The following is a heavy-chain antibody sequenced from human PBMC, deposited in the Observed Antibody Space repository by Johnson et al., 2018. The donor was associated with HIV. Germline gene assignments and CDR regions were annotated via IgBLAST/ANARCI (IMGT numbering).Heavy chain of an antibody. V-gene: IGHV3-7*05. J-gene: IGHJ3*02. CDR2: IKQDGSEK. CDR1: GFTVSSNY. CDR3: TTVHDHYNFWSGYHDAFDI. D-gene: IGHD3/OR15-3a*01. Sequence: EVQLVESGGGVVQPGKSLRLSCVASGFTVSSNYMSWVRQAPGKGLEWVANIKQDGSEKYYVDSVKGRFTIPRDNAKNSLYLQMNSLKTEDTAVYYCTTVHDHYNFWSGYHDAFDIWGQGTMVTVSS.